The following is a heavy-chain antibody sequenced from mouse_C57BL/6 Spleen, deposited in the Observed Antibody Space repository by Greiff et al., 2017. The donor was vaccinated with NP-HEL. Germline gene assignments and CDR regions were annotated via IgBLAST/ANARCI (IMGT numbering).Heavy chain of an antibody. V-gene: IGHV5-6*01. J-gene: IGHJ4*01. CDR3: ARQGITTARGAMDY. Sequence: EVKLMESGGDLVKPGGSLKLSCAASGFTFSSYGMSWVRQTPDKRLEWVATISSGGSYTYYPDSVKGRFTISRDNAKNTLYLQMSSLKSEDTAMYYCARQGITTARGAMDYWGQGTSVTVSS. CDR2: ISSGGSYT. D-gene: IGHD1-2*01. CDR1: GFTFSSYG.